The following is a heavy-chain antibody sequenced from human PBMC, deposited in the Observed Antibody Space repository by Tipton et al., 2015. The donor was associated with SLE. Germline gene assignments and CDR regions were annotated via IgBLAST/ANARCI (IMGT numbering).Heavy chain of an antibody. CDR3: ARDGRVGATGAFDI. D-gene: IGHD1-26*01. V-gene: IGHV3-66*02. J-gene: IGHJ3*02. Sequence: SLRLSCAASGFTVSSNYMSWVRQAPGKGLEWVSVIYSGGSTYYADSVKGRFTISRYNSKNTLYLQMNSLTAEDTAVYYCARDGRVGATGAFDIWGQGTMVTVSS. CDR2: IYSGGST. CDR1: GFTVSSNY.